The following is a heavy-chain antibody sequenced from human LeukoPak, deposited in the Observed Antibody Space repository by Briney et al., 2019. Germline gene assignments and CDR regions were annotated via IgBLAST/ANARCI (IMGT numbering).Heavy chain of an antibody. CDR2: IYYSGST. D-gene: IGHD1-26*01. CDR1: GGSISSYY. Sequence: SETLSLTCTVSGGSISSYYWSWIRQPPGKGLEWIGYIYYSGSTNYNPSLKSRVTISVDTSKNQFSLKLGSVTAADTAVYYCARLRSGSRPHPFDYWGQGTLVTVSS. V-gene: IGHV4-59*08. CDR3: ARLRSGSRPHPFDY. J-gene: IGHJ4*02.